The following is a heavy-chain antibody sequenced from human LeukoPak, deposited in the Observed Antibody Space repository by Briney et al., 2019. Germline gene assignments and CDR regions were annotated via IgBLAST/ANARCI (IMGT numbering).Heavy chain of an antibody. CDR2: INPSGGST. J-gene: IGHJ4*02. V-gene: IGHV1-46*01. D-gene: IGHD2-15*01. Sequence: ASVKVSCKASVYTFTIYYMHWVRQAPGQGLEWRGIINPSGGSTSYAQKFQGRVTMTRDTSTSTVYMELSSLRSEDTAVYYCARGVDCSGGSCYPNFDYWGQGTLVTVSS. CDR1: VYTFTIYY. CDR3: ARGVDCSGGSCYPNFDY.